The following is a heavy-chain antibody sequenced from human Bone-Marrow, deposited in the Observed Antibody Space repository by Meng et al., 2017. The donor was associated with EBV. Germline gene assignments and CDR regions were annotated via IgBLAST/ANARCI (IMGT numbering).Heavy chain of an antibody. CDR3: ARYYYDFWSGPFDY. Sequence: QVQLVQSGAEVKKPGGPVKVSCKASGYTFTSYGISWVRQAPGQGLEWMGWISAYNGNTNYAQRLQGRVTMTTDTSTSTAYMELRSLRSDDTAVYYCARYYYDFWSGPFDYWGQGTLFTVSS. CDR2: ISAYNGNT. CDR1: GYTFTSYG. D-gene: IGHD3-3*01. V-gene: IGHV1-18*01. J-gene: IGHJ4*02.